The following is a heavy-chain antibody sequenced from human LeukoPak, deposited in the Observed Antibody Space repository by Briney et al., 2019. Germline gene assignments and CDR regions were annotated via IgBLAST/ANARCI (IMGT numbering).Heavy chain of an antibody. CDR2: TSHDESNK. Sequence: GGSLRLSCEASGFTFNLFSMHWIRQTPGKGLEWVSATSHDESNKLYADSVKGRFTISRDNSRDTVYLQMNNLRLDDAGTYYCARSRLGLWLSVIDYWGQATLFTVSA. CDR1: GFTFNLFS. J-gene: IGHJ4*01. V-gene: IGHV3-30*03. CDR3: ARSRLGLWLSVIDY. D-gene: IGHD3-9*01.